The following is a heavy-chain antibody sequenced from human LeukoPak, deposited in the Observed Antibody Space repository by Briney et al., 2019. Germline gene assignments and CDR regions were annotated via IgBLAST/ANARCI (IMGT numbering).Heavy chain of an antibody. D-gene: IGHD3-10*01. CDR2: ISYDGSNK. Sequence: PGGSLRLSCAASGFTFSSYAMHWVRQAPGKGLEWVAVISYDGSNKYYADSVKGRFTISRDNSKNTLYLQMNSLRAEDTAVYYCATVYYGSGATWGQGTLVTVSS. CDR3: ATVYYGSGAT. J-gene: IGHJ5*02. CDR1: GFTFSSYA. V-gene: IGHV3-30*04.